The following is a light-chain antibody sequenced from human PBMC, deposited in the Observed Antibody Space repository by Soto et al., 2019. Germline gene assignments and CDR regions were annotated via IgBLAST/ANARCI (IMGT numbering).Light chain of an antibody. CDR2: AAS. CDR3: QKYSGAPPT. V-gene: IGKV1-27*01. CDR1: QAISIY. Sequence: DIQRTQAPSSLSTSVGDRVTITCRASQAISIYLAWYQQKPGKVPKLLIYAASTLQSGVPSRFSGSGSGTDFTLTISSLQPEDVATYYGQKYSGAPPTFGQGKKREIK. J-gene: IGKJ1*01.